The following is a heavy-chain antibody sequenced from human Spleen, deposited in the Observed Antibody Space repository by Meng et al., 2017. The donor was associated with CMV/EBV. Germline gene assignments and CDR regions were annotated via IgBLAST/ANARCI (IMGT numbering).Heavy chain of an antibody. CDR3: ARAGAVADTDY. V-gene: IGHV4-34*01. J-gene: IGHJ4*02. CDR1: GGSFSGYY. D-gene: IGHD6-19*01. CDR2: INHSGST. Sequence: QVQLQQWGAGLLKPSEXLSLTCAVYGGSFSGYYWSWIRQPPGKGLEWIGEINHSGSTNYNPSLKSRVTISVDTSKNQFSLKLSSVTAADTAVYYCARAGAVADTDYGGPGTLVTVSS.